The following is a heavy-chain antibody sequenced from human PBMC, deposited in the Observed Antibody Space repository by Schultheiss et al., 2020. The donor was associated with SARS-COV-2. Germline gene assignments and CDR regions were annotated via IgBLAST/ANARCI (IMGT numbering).Heavy chain of an antibody. CDR1: GFIFSDHY. CDR2: IGNKANRYTT. Sequence: GGSLRLSCAASGFIFSDHYMDWVRQAPGKGLEWVGRIGNKANRYTTQYAASVKGRFTISRDDSKNSLYLQMNSLKTEDTAVYYCARGMSMTTKRLDAFDFWGQGTMVTVSS. D-gene: IGHD4-17*01. CDR3: ARGMSMTTKRLDAFDF. J-gene: IGHJ3*01. V-gene: IGHV3-72*01.